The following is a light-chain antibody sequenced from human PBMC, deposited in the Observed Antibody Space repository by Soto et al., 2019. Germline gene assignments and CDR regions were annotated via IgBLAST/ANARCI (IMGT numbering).Light chain of an antibody. CDR1: QSVSSN. J-gene: IGKJ3*01. CDR2: GDS. Sequence: EIVMTQSPATLSVSPGERATLSCRASQSVSSNLAWYQQKPGQAPRLLIYGDSTRATGIPARFSGSGSGTEFTLTISSLQSEDFAVYYCQQYNNWPPLFTFGPGTKVDIK. CDR3: QQYNNWPPLFT. V-gene: IGKV3-15*01.